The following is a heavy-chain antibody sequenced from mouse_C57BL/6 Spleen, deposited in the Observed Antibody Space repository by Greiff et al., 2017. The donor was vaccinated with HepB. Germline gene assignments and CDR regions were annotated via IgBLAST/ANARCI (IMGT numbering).Heavy chain of an antibody. CDR2: ISYDGSN. Sequence: EVHLVESGPGLVKPSQSLSLTCSVTGYSITSGYYWNWIRQFPGNKLEWMGYISYDGSNNYNPSLKNRISITRDTSKNQFFLKLNSVTTEDTATYYCARGGGSSYVEMDYWGQGTSVTVSS. D-gene: IGHD1-1*01. CDR1: GYSITSGYY. J-gene: IGHJ4*01. V-gene: IGHV3-6*01. CDR3: ARGGGSSYVEMDY.